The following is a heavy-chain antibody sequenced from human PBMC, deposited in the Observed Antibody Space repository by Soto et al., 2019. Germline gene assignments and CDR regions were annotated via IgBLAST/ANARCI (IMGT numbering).Heavy chain of an antibody. Sequence: QVQLVESGGSVVQPGRSLRLSCAVSGFTFSTYGMHWVRQAPGKGLEWVAVIWGDGSNKYHADSVKGRFTISRDNTKNILYLEMNSLRAEDTAVYYCVRVFATYYFDSWGQGTLVTVSS. D-gene: IGHD3-3*01. J-gene: IGHJ4*02. CDR3: VRVFATYYFDS. CDR2: IWGDGSNK. V-gene: IGHV3-33*01. CDR1: GFTFSTYG.